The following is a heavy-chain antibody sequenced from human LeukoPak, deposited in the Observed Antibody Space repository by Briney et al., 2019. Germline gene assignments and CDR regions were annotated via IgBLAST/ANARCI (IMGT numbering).Heavy chain of an antibody. Sequence: GRSLRLSCAASGFTFSSYAMHGVRQAPGKGLEWVAVISYDGSNKYYADSVKGRFTISRDNSKNTLYLQMNSLRAEGTAVYYCAREYYDFWSGYYQTFDYWGQGTLVTVSS. CDR3: AREYYDFWSGYYQTFDY. D-gene: IGHD3-3*01. V-gene: IGHV3-30*01. CDR1: GFTFSSYA. J-gene: IGHJ4*02. CDR2: ISYDGSNK.